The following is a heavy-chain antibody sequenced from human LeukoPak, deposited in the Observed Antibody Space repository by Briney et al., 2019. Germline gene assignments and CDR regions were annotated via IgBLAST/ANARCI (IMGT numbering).Heavy chain of an antibody. CDR2: ISGSGGST. V-gene: IGHV3-23*01. CDR3: AKAISGSREQQLVEFDY. D-gene: IGHD6-13*01. CDR1: GFTFSSYA. Sequence: GRSLRLSCAASGFTFSSYAMSWVRQAPGKGLEWVSAISGSGGSTYYADSVKGRFTISRDNSKNTLYLQMNSLRAEDTAVYYCAKAISGSREQQLVEFDYWGQGTLVTVSS. J-gene: IGHJ4*02.